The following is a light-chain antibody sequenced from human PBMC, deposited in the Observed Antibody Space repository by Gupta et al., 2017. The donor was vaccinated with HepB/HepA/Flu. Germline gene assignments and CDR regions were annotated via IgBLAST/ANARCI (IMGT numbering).Light chain of an antibody. CDR1: QSISSW. CDR2: KAS. CDR3: QHFNNYPTI. J-gene: IGKJ3*01. Sequence: DIQMTQSPSSLSASIGDRVTITCRASQSISSWLAWYQQKPGKAPKLLIYKASSLESGVPSRFSGSGSGTEFTLTISSLQPDDFATYYCQHFNNYPTIFGPGTKVEIK. V-gene: IGKV1-5*03.